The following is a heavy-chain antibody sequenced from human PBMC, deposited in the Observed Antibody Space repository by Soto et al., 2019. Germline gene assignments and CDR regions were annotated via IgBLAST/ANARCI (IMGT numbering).Heavy chain of an antibody. CDR2: IIPIFGTA. CDR3: ASGVPVSYYDSSAPCDY. Sequence: ASVKVSCKASGGTFSSYAISWVRQAPGQGLEWMGGIIPIFGTANYAQKFQGRVTITADESTSTAYMELSSLRSEDTAVYYCASGVPVSYYDSSAPCDYWGQGTLVTVSS. J-gene: IGHJ4*02. CDR1: GGTFSSYA. D-gene: IGHD3-22*01. V-gene: IGHV1-69*13.